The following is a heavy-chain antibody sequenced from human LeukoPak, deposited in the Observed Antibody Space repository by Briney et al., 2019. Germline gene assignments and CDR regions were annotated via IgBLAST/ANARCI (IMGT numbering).Heavy chain of an antibody. J-gene: IGHJ4*02. CDR3: ARGGGYSSSWFAATFDY. D-gene: IGHD6-13*01. CDR2: INPNSGGT. CDR1: GYTLTGYY. Sequence: ASVKVSCKASGYTLTGYYMHWVRQAPGQGLEWMGWINPNSGGTNYAQKFQGRVTMTRDTSISTAYMELSRLRSDDTAVYYCARGGGYSSSWFAATFDYWGQGTLVTVSS. V-gene: IGHV1-2*02.